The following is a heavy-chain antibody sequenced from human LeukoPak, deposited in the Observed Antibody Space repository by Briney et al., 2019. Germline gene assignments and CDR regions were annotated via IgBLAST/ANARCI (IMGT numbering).Heavy chain of an antibody. J-gene: IGHJ6*02. CDR2: INHSGST. CDR3: ARGGYSYGYGRERYYYSYGMDV. Sequence: SETLSLTRAVYGGSFSGYYWSWIRQPPGKGLEWIGEINHSGSTNYNPSLKSRVTISVDTSKNQFSLKLSSVPAADTAVYYCARGGYSYGYGRERYYYSYGMDVWGQGTTVTVSS. CDR1: GGSFSGYY. V-gene: IGHV4-34*01. D-gene: IGHD5-18*01.